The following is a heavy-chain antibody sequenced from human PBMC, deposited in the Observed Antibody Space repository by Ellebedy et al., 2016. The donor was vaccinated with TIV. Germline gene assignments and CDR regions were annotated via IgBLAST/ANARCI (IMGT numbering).Heavy chain of an antibody. J-gene: IGHJ3*02. D-gene: IGHD6-19*01. Sequence: GESLKISCAASGFNFGGHAMKWVRQPPGKGLEWVSSIGSSAYSTHYADSVKGRFTISQDNSRNTLFLQMNSLRGEDTAVYFCAKDVRYTTGWGGALDIWGQGAMVTVSS. CDR3: AKDVRYTTGWGGALDI. CDR2: IGSSAYST. CDR1: GFNFGGHA. V-gene: IGHV3-23*01.